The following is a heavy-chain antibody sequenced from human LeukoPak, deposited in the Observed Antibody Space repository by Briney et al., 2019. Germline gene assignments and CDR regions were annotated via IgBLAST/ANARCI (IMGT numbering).Heavy chain of an antibody. CDR3: ATVSITMIVVDSPDAFDI. V-gene: IGHV1-24*01. D-gene: IGHD3-22*01. CDR1: GYTLTELS. Sequence: ASVKVSCKVSGYTLTELSMRWVRQAPGKGLGWMGGFDPEDGETIYAQKFQGRVTMTEDTSTDTAYMELSSLRSEDTAVYYCATVSITMIVVDSPDAFDIWGQGTMVTVSS. CDR2: FDPEDGET. J-gene: IGHJ3*02.